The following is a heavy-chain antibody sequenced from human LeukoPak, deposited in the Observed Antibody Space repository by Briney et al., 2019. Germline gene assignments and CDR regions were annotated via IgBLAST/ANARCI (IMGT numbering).Heavy chain of an antibody. CDR2: IYPGDSDT. J-gene: IGHJ4*02. V-gene: IGHV5-51*01. Sequence: AGASLQISCQGSGSSFTSYWIGWVRQLPGKGLEWMGIIYPGDSDTRYSPSFQGQVTISADKSISTAYLQWSSLKASDTAMYYCARLIPFGMLTEAYDYWGQGTLVTVSS. D-gene: IGHD1-20*01. CDR3: ARLIPFGMLTEAYDY. CDR1: GSSFTSYW.